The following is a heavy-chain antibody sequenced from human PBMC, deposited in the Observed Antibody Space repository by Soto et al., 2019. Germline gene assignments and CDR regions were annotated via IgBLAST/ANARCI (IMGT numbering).Heavy chain of an antibody. CDR3: ARARSVVVPAAKFYYYMDV. Sequence: SQTLSLTCAISGDSVSSNSAAWNWIRQSPSRGLEWLGRTYYRSKWYNDYAVSVKSRITINPDTSKNQFSLQLNSVTPEDTAVYYCARARSVVVPAAKFYYYMDVWGKGTTVTVSS. J-gene: IGHJ6*03. D-gene: IGHD2-2*01. V-gene: IGHV6-1*01. CDR1: GDSVSSNSAA. CDR2: TYYRSKWYN.